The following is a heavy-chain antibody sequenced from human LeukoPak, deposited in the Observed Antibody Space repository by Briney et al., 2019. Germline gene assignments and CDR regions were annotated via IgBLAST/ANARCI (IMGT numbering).Heavy chain of an antibody. CDR2: INPNSGGT. CDR3: ARGYDFWSGYLTG. J-gene: IGHJ4*02. D-gene: IGHD3-3*01. CDR1: GYTFTGYY. Sequence: ASVKVSCKASGYTFTGYYMHWVRQAPGRGLEWMGWINPNSGGTNYAQKFQGRVTMTRDTSISTAYMELSRLRSDDTAVYYCARGYDFWSGYLTGWGQGTLVTVSS. V-gene: IGHV1-2*02.